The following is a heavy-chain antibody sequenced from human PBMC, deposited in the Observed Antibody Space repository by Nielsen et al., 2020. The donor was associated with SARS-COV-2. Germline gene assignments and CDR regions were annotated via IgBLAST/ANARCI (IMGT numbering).Heavy chain of an antibody. CDR1: GGSISSYY. CDR2: IYYSGST. V-gene: IGHV4-59*01. J-gene: IGHJ4*02. Sequence: SETLSLTCTVSGGSISSYYWSWIRQPPGKGLEWIGYIYYSGSTNYNPSLKSRVTISVDTSKNQFSLKLSSVTAADTAVYYCARGLEYYDSSGPMGYWGQGTLVIVSS. CDR3: ARGLEYYDSSGPMGY. D-gene: IGHD3-22*01.